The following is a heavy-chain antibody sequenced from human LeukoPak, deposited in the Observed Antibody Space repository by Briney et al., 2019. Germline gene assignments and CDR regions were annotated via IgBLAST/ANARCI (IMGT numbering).Heavy chain of an antibody. V-gene: IGHV1-8*01. CDR3: AREGIAGLGFDP. D-gene: IGHD6-13*01. CDR2: MNPNSGNT. Sequence: ASVKVSCKASGYTFTSYDINWVRQATGQGLEWMGWMNPNSGNTGYAQKFQGRVTMTRNTSISTAYMELSSLRSEDTAVYYCAREGIAGLGFDPWGQGTLVTVSS. J-gene: IGHJ5*02. CDR1: GYTFTSYD.